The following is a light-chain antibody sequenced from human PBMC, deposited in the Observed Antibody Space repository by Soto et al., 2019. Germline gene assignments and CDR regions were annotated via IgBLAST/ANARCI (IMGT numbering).Light chain of an antibody. CDR2: DAS. Sequence: DIQMTQSPSTLSASVGDRVTITCRASQSFSSWLAWYQQKPGKAPKLLIYDASSVESGVPSRFSGSGSGTEFTLTISSLQPDDFATYYCQQYKSYSATCRQGTKAEIK. V-gene: IGKV1-5*01. CDR3: QQYKSYSAT. J-gene: IGKJ1*01. CDR1: QSFSSW.